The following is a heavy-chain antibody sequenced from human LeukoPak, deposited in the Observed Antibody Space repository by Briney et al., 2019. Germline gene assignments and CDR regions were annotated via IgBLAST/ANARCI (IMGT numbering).Heavy chain of an antibody. CDR2: IYYSGST. CDR1: GGSISSGGYY. V-gene: IGHV4-31*03. Sequence: SETLSLTCTVSGGSISSGGYYWSWIRQHPGKGLEWIGYIYYSGSTYYNPSLKSRVTISVDTSKNQFSLKLSSVTAADTAVYYCVRGLWELPFDYWGQGTLVTVSS. J-gene: IGHJ4*02. D-gene: IGHD1-26*01. CDR3: VRGLWELPFDY.